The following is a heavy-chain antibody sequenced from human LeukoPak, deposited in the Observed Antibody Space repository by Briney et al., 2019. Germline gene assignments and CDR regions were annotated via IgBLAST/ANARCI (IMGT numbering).Heavy chain of an antibody. CDR1: GGSFSGYY. Sequence: PSETLSLTCAVYGGSFSGYYWSWIRQPPGKGLEWIGEINHSGSTNYNPSLKSRVTISVDTSKNQFSLKLSSVTAADTAVYYCASGYYYDGTRYWGQGTLVTVSS. V-gene: IGHV4-34*01. D-gene: IGHD3-22*01. CDR2: INHSGST. CDR3: ASGYYYDGTRY. J-gene: IGHJ4*02.